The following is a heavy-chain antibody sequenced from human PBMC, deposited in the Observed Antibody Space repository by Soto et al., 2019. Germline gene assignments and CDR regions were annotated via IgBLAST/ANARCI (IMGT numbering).Heavy chain of an antibody. CDR3: AREDKRDGYNTNWFDP. CDR1: GFTSSSYA. V-gene: IGHV3-30-3*01. J-gene: IGHJ5*02. CDR2: ISYDGSNK. D-gene: IGHD5-12*01. Sequence: GGSLRLSCAASGFTSSSYAMHWVRQAPGKGLEWVAVISYDGSNKYYADSVKGRFTISRDNSKNTLYLQMNSLRAEDTAVYYCAREDKRDGYNTNWFDPWGQGTLVTVSS.